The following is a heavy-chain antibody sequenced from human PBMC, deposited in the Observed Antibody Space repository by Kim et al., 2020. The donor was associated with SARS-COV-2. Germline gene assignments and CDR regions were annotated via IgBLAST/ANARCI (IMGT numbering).Heavy chain of an antibody. CDR2: INPSGGTT. D-gene: IGHD2-15*01. J-gene: IGHJ3*01. CDR1: GYTFRKNY. V-gene: IGHV1-46*01. CDR3: ARGGDPLLEVAGPDGFDV. Sequence: ASVKVSCKASGYTFRKNYINWVRQAPGQGLEWMGIINPSGGTTRYAERFQGRVSLTRETSTDTVYLELTSLTSEDTAVYCCARGGDPLLEVAGPDGFDVW.